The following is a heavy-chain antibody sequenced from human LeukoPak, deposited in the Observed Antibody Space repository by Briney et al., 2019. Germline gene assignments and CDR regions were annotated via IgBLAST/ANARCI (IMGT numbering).Heavy chain of an antibody. Sequence: PGGSLRLSCAASGFTFISYTFYWVRQAPGKGLEWVASVSVEGIGRYFPGSVEGRFAISRDDSKKSVFLQMSNVRPEDTALYFFAAVTKVDFDYWGQGTLVTVSS. CDR3: AAVTKVDFDY. CDR2: VSVEGIGR. D-gene: IGHD4-11*01. V-gene: IGHV3-30*09. CDR1: GFTFISYT. J-gene: IGHJ4*02.